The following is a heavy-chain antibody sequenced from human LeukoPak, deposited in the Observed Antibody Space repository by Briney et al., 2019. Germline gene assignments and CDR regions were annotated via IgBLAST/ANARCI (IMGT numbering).Heavy chain of an antibody. CDR1: GGSISSSSYY. CDR3: ARNMEHYYYYYMDV. J-gene: IGHJ6*03. D-gene: IGHD1-1*01. CDR2: IYYSGST. Sequence: PSETLSLTCTVSGGSISSSSYYWGWIRQPPGKGLEWIGSIYYSGSTYYNPSLKSRVTISVDTSKNQFSLKLSSVTAADTAVYYCARNMEHYYYYYMDVWGKGTTVTVSS. V-gene: IGHV4-39*01.